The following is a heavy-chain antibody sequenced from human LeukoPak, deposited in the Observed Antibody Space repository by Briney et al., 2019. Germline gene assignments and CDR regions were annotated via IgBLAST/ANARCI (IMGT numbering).Heavy chain of an antibody. CDR2: ISVYNGNT. Sequence: ASVKVSCKASGYTFTSYGISWVRQAPGQGLEWMGRISVYNGNTNYAQKLQGRVTMTTDTSTSTAYMELRSLRSDDTAVYYCARARVERYFEWSHHYYYYMDVWGKGTTVTISS. CDR3: ARARVERYFEWSHHYYYYMDV. J-gene: IGHJ6*03. CDR1: GYTFTSYG. D-gene: IGHD3-9*01. V-gene: IGHV1-18*01.